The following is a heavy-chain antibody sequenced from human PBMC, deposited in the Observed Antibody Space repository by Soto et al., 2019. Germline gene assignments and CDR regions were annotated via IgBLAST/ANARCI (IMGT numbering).Heavy chain of an antibody. CDR3: AKDGRRVWWLKGFTHYYGMDV. Sequence: GGSLRLSCAASGFTFSGYVMTWVRQAPGKGLEWVSTSGSGGNTYYADSVKGRFTISRDNSKNTLYLQMNSLRAEDTAVYYCAKDGRRVWWLKGFTHYYGMDVWGQGTTVTVSS. J-gene: IGHJ6*02. D-gene: IGHD5-12*01. CDR1: GFTFSGYV. CDR2: SGSGGNT. V-gene: IGHV3-23*01.